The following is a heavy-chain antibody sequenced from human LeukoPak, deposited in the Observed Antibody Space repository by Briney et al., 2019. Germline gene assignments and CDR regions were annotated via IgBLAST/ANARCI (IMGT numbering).Heavy chain of an antibody. CDR1: GFTFSSYE. CDR2: ISSSGSTI. D-gene: IGHD6-13*01. J-gene: IGHJ4*02. CDR3: ARDHRAATGTRVVDY. V-gene: IGHV3-48*03. Sequence: GGSLRLSCAASGFTFSSYEMNWVRQAPGKGLEWVSYISSSGSTIYYAGSVKGRFTISRDNAKNSLYLQMNSLRAEDTAVYYCARDHRAATGTRVVDYWGQGTLVTVSS.